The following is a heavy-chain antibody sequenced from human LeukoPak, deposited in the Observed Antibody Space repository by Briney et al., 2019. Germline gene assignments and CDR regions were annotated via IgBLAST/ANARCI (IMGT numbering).Heavy chain of an antibody. CDR2: IYYSGST. J-gene: IGHJ4*02. CDR1: GGSINSYY. Sequence: SETLSLTCTVSGGSINSYYWSWIRQPPGKGLEWIGYIYYSGSTNYNPSLKSRVTISIDTSKTQFSLKLSSVTAADTAVYYCARGDLWLGELLRYWGQGNLVTVSS. V-gene: IGHV4-59*01. CDR3: ARGDLWLGELLRY. D-gene: IGHD3-10*01.